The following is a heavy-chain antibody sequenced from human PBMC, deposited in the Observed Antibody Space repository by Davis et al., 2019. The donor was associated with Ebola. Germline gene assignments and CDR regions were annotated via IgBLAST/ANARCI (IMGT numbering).Heavy chain of an antibody. Sequence: GESLKISCAASGFTFSSYWMSWVRQAPGKGLEWVSAISGSGGSTYYADSVKGRFTISRDNSKNTLYLQMNSLRAEDTAVYYCAKSGGEYQLLNSMDYWGQGTLVTVSS. D-gene: IGHD2-2*01. V-gene: IGHV3-23*01. CDR2: ISGSGGST. CDR1: GFTFSSYW. CDR3: AKSGGEYQLLNSMDY. J-gene: IGHJ4*02.